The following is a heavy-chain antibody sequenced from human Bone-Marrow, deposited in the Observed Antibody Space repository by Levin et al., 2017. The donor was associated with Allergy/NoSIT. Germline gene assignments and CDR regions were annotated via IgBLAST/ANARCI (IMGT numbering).Heavy chain of an antibody. J-gene: IGHJ4*02. D-gene: IGHD6-13*01. CDR2: ISGTGSTT. Sequence: GGSLRLSCAASGFNFRSDAMGWVSQTPGKGLQWVSSISGTGSTTYYADSVKGRFTVSRDNSKNTLYLQMTSLRAEDSAVYFCARDPAAAGLFDFWGQGVLVSVSA. CDR3: ARDPAAAGLFDF. V-gene: IGHV3-23*01. CDR1: GFNFRSDA.